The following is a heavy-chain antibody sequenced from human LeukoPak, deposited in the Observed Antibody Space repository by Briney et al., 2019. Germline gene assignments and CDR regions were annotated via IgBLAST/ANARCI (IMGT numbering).Heavy chain of an antibody. CDR2: IYYSGST. CDR3: ASSGASDFWSGSPRYYFDY. Sequence: SQTLSLTCTVSGGSISSGDYYWLWIRQPPGKGLEWIGYIYYSGSTYYNPSLKSRVTISVDTSKSQFSLKLSSVTAADTAVYYCASSGASDFWSGSPRYYFDYWGQGTLVTVSS. D-gene: IGHD3-3*01. CDR1: GGSISSGDYY. V-gene: IGHV4-30-4*08. J-gene: IGHJ4*02.